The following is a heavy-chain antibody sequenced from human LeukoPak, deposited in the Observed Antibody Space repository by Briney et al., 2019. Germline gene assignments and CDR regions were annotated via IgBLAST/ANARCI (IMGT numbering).Heavy chain of an antibody. CDR2: IYHSGST. Sequence: SETLSLTCAVSGGSISSGGYSWSWIRQPPGQGLEWIGYIYHSGSTSYNPSLKSRVTISIDKSKNQFSLKLSSVTAADTAVYYCARGFFPTFFDYWGQGSLVTVSS. CDR1: GGSISSGGYS. CDR3: ARGFFPTFFDY. J-gene: IGHJ4*02. V-gene: IGHV4-30-2*01. D-gene: IGHD3-3*01.